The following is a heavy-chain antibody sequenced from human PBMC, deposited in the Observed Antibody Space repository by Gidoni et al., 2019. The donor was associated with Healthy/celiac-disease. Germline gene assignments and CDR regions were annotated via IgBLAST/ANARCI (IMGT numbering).Heavy chain of an antibody. CDR1: GFTFSSSW. CDR2: IKQDGSEK. D-gene: IGHD6-19*01. V-gene: IGHV3-7*01. J-gene: IGHJ4*02. CDR3: ARDALRLQQWLPNENDY. Sequence: EVQLVESGGGLVQPVGSLSLSCAASGFTFSSSWMSWVRQAPGKGLEGVANIKQDGSEKYYVDSVKGRFTISRDNAKNSLYLQMNSLRAEDTAVYYCARDALRLQQWLPNENDYWGQGTLVTVSS.